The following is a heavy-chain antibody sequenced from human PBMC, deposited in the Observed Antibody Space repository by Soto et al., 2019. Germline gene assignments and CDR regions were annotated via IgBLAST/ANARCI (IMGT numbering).Heavy chain of an antibody. CDR3: AKDLVGATWSYYYGMDV. CDR2: ISGSGGST. Sequence: RLSCAASGFTFSSYAMSWVRQAPGKGLEWVSAISGSGGSTYYADSVKGRFTISRDNSKNTLYLQMNSLRAEDTAVYYCAKDLVGATWSYYYGMDVWGQGTTVTVSS. CDR1: GFTFSSYA. V-gene: IGHV3-23*01. D-gene: IGHD1-26*01. J-gene: IGHJ6*02.